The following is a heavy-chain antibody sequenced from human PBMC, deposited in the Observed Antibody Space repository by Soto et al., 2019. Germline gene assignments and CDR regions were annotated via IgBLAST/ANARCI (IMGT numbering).Heavy chain of an antibody. Sequence: GGSLRLSCAASGFTFSSYGMHWVRQAPGKGLEWVSSISSSSYIYYADSVKGRFTISRDNAKNSLYLQMNSLRAEDTAVYYCARRIAVAGTIYYYGMDVWGQGTTVTVSS. J-gene: IGHJ6*02. V-gene: IGHV3-21*01. CDR1: GFTFSSYG. CDR2: ISSSSYI. D-gene: IGHD6-19*01. CDR3: ARRIAVAGTIYYYGMDV.